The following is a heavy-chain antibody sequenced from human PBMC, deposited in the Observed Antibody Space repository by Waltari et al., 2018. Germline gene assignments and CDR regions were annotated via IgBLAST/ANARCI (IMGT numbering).Heavy chain of an antibody. V-gene: IGHV4-34*01. CDR2: INHSGST. Sequence: QVQLQQWGAGLLKPSETLSLPCAVYGGSFSGYYWSWIRQPPGKGLEWIGEINHSGSTNYNPSLKSRVTISVDTSKNQFSLKLSSVTAADTAVYYCARGERYSSSWNYWGQGTLVTVSS. CDR1: GGSFSGYY. CDR3: ARGERYSSSWNY. D-gene: IGHD6-13*01. J-gene: IGHJ4*02.